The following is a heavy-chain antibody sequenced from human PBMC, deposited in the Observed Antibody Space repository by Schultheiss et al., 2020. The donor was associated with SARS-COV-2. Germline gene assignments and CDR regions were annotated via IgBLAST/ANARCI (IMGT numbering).Heavy chain of an antibody. CDR2: ISDLSTHI. CDR3: ARDDYGDYLSYS. V-gene: IGHV3-21*01. D-gene: IGHD4-17*01. Sequence: GGSLRLSCAASGFTFSSYGMHWVRQAPGKGLEWVSSISDLSTHIYYAGSVKGRFIVSRDNAKNSLYLQMNSLRAEDSAVYYCARDDYGDYLSYSWGQGTLVTVSS. CDR1: GFTFSSYG. J-gene: IGHJ4*02.